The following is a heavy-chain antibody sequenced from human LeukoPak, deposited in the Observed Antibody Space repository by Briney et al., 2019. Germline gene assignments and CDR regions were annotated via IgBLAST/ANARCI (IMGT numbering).Heavy chain of an antibody. D-gene: IGHD4-23*01. J-gene: IGHJ4*02. CDR3: ARVAAGYSVNYFDY. Sequence: GGSLKLSCAASGFTVSSSYMTWVRQAPGKGLEWVSVIHSGGNTYYADSVKGRFTISRDNVENSLYLQMNSLRDEDTAVYYCARVAAGYSVNYFDYWGQGTLVTVSS. V-gene: IGHV3-53*01. CDR2: IHSGGNT. CDR1: GFTVSSSY.